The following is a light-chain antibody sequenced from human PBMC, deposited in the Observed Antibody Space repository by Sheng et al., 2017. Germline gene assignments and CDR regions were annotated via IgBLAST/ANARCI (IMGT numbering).Light chain of an antibody. J-gene: IGKJ4*01. CDR2: CI. CDR1: QSITTY. V-gene: IGKV1-39*01. Sequence: DIQMTQSPSSLSASVGDRVTITCRASQSITTYLNWYQQKPGKAPNAPDLCCIQFVKVGVPTQGSVAVDLGQISLSPSAVCNLKILSTYYCQLSYSTFTFGRRDRTVEIK. CDR3: QLSYSTFT.